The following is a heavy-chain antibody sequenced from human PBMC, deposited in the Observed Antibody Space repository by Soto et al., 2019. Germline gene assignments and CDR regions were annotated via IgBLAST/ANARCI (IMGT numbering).Heavy chain of an antibody. CDR2: ISAYNGNT. CDR1: GYTFTSYG. Sequence: ASVKVSCKASGYTFTSYGISWVRQAPGQGLEWMGWISAYNGNTNYAQKLQGRVTMTTDTSTSTAYMELRSLRSDDTAVYYCARDMVVVAPDCYYGMDVWGQGTTVTVSS. CDR3: ARDMVVVAPDCYYGMDV. V-gene: IGHV1-18*04. J-gene: IGHJ6*02. D-gene: IGHD2-21*01.